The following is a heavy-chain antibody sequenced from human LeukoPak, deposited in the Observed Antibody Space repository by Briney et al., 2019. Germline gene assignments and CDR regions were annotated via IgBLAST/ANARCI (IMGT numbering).Heavy chain of an antibody. CDR3: TTRACHAGGCSSSFYYYYGLHF. Sequence: SVKVSYKASGNSISNYAVSWVRQAPGQGFEWMGGIIPTFGTADYAQKFQGRVTITADQSTSTTYMALSSLKSEDTATYYCTTRACHAGGCSSSFYYYYGLHFWGQGTTVSVSS. CDR1: GNSISNYA. D-gene: IGHD3-16*01. J-gene: IGHJ6*02. CDR2: IIPTFGTA. V-gene: IGHV1-69*13.